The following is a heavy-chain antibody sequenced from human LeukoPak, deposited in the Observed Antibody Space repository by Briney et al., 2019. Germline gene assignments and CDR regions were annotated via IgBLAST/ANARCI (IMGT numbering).Heavy chain of an antibody. V-gene: IGHV3-30*04. CDR3: ARDRFSPNYCSGGSCYSYYFDY. CDR2: ISYDGSNK. J-gene: IGHJ4*02. Sequence: PGGSLRLSCAASGFTFSSYAMHWVRQAPGKGLEWVAVISYDGSNKYYADSVKGRFTISRDNSKNTLYPQMNSLRAEDTAVYYCARDRFSPNYCSGGSCYSYYFDYWGQGTLVTVSS. D-gene: IGHD2-15*01. CDR1: GFTFSSYA.